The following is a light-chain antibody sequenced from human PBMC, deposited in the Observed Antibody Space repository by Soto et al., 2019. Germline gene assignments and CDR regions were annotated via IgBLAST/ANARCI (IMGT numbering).Light chain of an antibody. CDR2: EGT. V-gene: IGLV2-23*01. CDR1: SSDVGRYNL. Sequence: QSALTQPASVSGSPGQSITISCTGTSSDVGRYNLVSWYQQHPGKAPKLMIYEGTERPSGVSNRFSASESANTASLTISGLQAEDEAHYHCSSYAGSGTFVFGGGTKVTVL. CDR3: SSYAGSGTFV. J-gene: IGLJ2*01.